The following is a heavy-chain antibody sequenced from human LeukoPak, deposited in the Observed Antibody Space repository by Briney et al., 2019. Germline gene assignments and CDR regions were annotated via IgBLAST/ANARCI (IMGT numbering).Heavy chain of an antibody. CDR2: ISYDGSNK. CDR3: ARRGEDLRPDAFDI. Sequence: GGSLRLSCAASGFTFSSYAMHWVRQAPGKGLEWVAVISYDGSNKYYADSVKGRFTISRDNSKNTLYLQMNSLRAEDTAVYYCARRGEDLRPDAFDIWGQGTMATVSS. J-gene: IGHJ3*02. CDR1: GFTFSSYA. V-gene: IGHV3-30-3*01. D-gene: IGHD3-10*01.